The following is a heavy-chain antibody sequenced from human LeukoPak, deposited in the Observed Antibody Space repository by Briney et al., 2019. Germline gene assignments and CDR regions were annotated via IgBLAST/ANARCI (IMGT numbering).Heavy chain of an antibody. Sequence: SGGSLRLSCAASGFTFSSYSMNWVRQAPGKGLEWVSYISSSSSTIYYADSVKGRFTISRDNAKNSLYLQMNSLRAEDTAVYYCAREGHCSTTSCALDAIEIWGQGTLVAVSS. CDR2: ISSSSSTI. V-gene: IGHV3-48*04. CDR3: AREGHCSTTSCALDAIEI. CDR1: GFTFSSYS. J-gene: IGHJ3*02. D-gene: IGHD2-2*01.